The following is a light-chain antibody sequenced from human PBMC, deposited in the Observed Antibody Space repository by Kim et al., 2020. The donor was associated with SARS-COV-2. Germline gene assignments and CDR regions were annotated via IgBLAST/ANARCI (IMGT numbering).Light chain of an antibody. J-gene: IGLJ3*02. CDR1: NIGSKN. V-gene: IGLV3-9*01. Sequence: SYELTQPLSVSVALGQTARITCGGNNIGSKNVHWYKQKPGQAPVLVIYRDSNRPSGVPERFSGSNSGNTATLTISRAQAGEEADYYCQVWDSRNWVFGGGTQLTVL. CDR3: QVWDSRNWV. CDR2: RDS.